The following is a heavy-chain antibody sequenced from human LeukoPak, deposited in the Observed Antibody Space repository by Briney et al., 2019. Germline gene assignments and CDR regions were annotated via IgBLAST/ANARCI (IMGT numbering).Heavy chain of an antibody. J-gene: IGHJ6*02. CDR3: ARYCGGDCYGMDV. Sequence: PGGSLRLSCAASGFTFSSCGMHWVRQAPGKGLEWVAVISYDGSNKYYADSVKGRFTISRDNSKNTLFLEMNSLRAEDTAVYYCARYCGGDCYGMDVWGQGTTVTVSS. D-gene: IGHD2-21*02. V-gene: IGHV3-30*03. CDR1: GFTFSSCG. CDR2: ISYDGSNK.